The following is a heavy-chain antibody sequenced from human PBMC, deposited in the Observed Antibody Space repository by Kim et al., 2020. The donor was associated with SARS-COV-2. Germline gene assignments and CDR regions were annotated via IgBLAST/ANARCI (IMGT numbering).Heavy chain of an antibody. J-gene: IGHJ4*02. CDR1: GFTFSDYY. Sequence: GGSLRLSCAASGFTFSDYYMSWIRQAPGKGLEWVSYISSSSSYTNYADSVKGRFTISRDNAKNSLYLQMNSLRAEDTAVYYCASWNPRYYYDSSGYCLWGQGTLVTVSS. CDR3: ASWNPRYYYDSSGYCL. V-gene: IGHV3-11*03. D-gene: IGHD3-22*01. CDR2: ISSSSSYT.